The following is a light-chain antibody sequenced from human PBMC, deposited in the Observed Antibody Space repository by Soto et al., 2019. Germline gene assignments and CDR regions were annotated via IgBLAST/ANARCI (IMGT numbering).Light chain of an antibody. V-gene: IGLV2-8*01. Sequence: QPVLTQPPSASGSPGQSVTISCTGSSSDVGGYNYVSWYQQHPGKAPKLMIYDVSKRPSGVPDRFSGSKSGKTASLTVSGLQAEDEADYYCSSYAGSNIVVFGGGTKLTVL. J-gene: IGLJ2*01. CDR3: SSYAGSNIVV. CDR2: DVS. CDR1: SSDVGGYNY.